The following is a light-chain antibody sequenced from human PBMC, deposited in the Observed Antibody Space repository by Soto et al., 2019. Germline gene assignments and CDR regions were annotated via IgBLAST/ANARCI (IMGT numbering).Light chain of an antibody. V-gene: IGKV1-27*01. J-gene: IGKJ2*01. CDR1: QGISNY. Sequence: DIQMTQSPSSLSASVGDRVTITCRASQGISNYLAWYQQKPGKVPKLLIYAASTLQSGFPSRFSGSGSGTDFTVTISRLQPEDLATDSFQKYNSAPYTFGQGTKLEIK. CDR2: AAS. CDR3: QKYNSAPYT.